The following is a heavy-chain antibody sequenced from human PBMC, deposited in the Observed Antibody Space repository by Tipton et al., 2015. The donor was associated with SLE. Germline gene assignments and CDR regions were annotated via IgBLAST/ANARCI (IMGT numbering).Heavy chain of an antibody. CDR3: ARRRSSSWADAFDI. CDR1: GFTFSSYA. Sequence: GSLRLSCAVSGFTFSSYAMSWVRQAPGKGLEWVSSFSSSSSYIYYVDSVKGRFTISRDNAKNSLYLQMNSLRADDTAVYYCARRRSSSWADAFDIWGQGTMVTVSS. V-gene: IGHV3-21*01. CDR2: FSSSSSYI. D-gene: IGHD6-13*01. J-gene: IGHJ3*02.